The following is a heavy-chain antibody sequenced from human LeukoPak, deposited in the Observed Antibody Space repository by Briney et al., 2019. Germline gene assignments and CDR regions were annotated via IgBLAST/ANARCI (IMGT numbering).Heavy chain of an antibody. V-gene: IGHV3-21*04. CDR2: ISSSSSYI. J-gene: IGHJ4*02. D-gene: IGHD4-23*01. CDR1: GFTFSSYS. Sequence: GGSLRLSCAASGFTFSSYSMNWVRQAPGKGLEWVSSISSSSSYIYYADSVKGRFTISRDNAKNSLYLQMNSLRADDTAFYYCVKHKGSAGDYGGYFDYWGQGTLVTVSS. CDR3: VKHKGSAGDYGGYFDY.